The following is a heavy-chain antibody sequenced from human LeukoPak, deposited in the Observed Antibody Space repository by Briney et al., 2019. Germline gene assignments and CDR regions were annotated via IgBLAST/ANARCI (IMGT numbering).Heavy chain of an antibody. Sequence: SQTLSLTCTVSGGSISSGGYFWSWIRQHPGKGLEWIGYIYYSGSTYYNPSLKSRVTISVDTSKNQFSLKLSSVTAADTAVYYCARAFTASSLYYFDYWGQGTLVTVSS. D-gene: IGHD2-2*01. CDR2: IYYSGST. CDR3: ARAFTASSLYYFDY. V-gene: IGHV4-31*03. J-gene: IGHJ4*02. CDR1: GGSISSGGYF.